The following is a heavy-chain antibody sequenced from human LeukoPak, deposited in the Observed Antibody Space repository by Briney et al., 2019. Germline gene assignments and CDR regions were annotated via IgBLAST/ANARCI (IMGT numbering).Heavy chain of an antibody. V-gene: IGHV4-30-2*01. CDR1: GGSISSGGYS. J-gene: IGHJ5*02. D-gene: IGHD5-12*01. Sequence: SETLSLTRAVSGGSISSGGYSWSWIRQPPGKGLEWIGYIYHSGSTYYNPSLKSRVTISVDTSKNQFSLKLSSVTAADTAVYYCARGGESGYDTWGQGSLVTVSS. CDR2: IYHSGST. CDR3: ARGGESGYDT.